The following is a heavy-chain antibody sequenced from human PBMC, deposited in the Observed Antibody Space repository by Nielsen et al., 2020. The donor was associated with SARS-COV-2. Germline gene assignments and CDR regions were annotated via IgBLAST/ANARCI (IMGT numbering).Heavy chain of an antibody. CDR2: ISSSGSTI. V-gene: IGHV3-11*04. CDR1: GFTFSDYY. Sequence: GESLKISCAASGFTFSDYYMSWIRQAPGKGLEWVSYISSSGSTIYYADSVKGRFTISRDNAKNSLYLQMNSLRAEDTAVYYCASNEPSYYYYYGMDVWGQGTTVNVSS. J-gene: IGHJ6*02. D-gene: IGHD1-1*01. CDR3: ASNEPSYYYYYGMDV.